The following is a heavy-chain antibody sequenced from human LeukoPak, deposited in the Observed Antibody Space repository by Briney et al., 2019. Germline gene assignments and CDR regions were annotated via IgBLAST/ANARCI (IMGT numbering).Heavy chain of an antibody. CDR1: GFTFSSYW. Sequence: GGSLRLSRAASGFTFSSYWMSWVRQAPGKGLEWVALISFDGSEKYYADSVKGRFTISRDNSKNTLYLQMNSVRVEDTAVYFCAKDVKMFRGPMIMRHFDYWGQGALVTVSS. CDR3: AKDVKMFRGPMIMRHFDY. J-gene: IGHJ4*02. CDR2: ISFDGSEK. D-gene: IGHD3-10*01. V-gene: IGHV3-30*18.